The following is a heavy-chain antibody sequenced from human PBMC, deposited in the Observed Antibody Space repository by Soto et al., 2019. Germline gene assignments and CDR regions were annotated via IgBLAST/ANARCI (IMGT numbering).Heavy chain of an antibody. CDR2: IFSNDEK. J-gene: IGHJ4*02. CDR3: ARIRVVSLVSGYYDY. Sequence: SGPTLVNPTETLTLTCTVSGFSLSNARMGVSWIRQPPGKALEWLAHIFSNDEKSYSTSLKSRLAIAKDTSKSQVVLTMTNMDPVDTATYYCARIRVVSLVSGYYDYWVQGTLVTAPQ. V-gene: IGHV2-26*01. D-gene: IGHD3-3*01. CDR1: GFSLSNARMG.